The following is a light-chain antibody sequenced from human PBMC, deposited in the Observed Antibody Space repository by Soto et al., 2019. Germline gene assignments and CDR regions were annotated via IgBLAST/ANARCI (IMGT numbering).Light chain of an antibody. CDR1: QSVSNNY. CDR2: GAS. J-gene: IGKJ4*01. CDR3: QQYGSSSLT. Sequence: EIVLTQSPGTLSLSPGERATLSCRASQSVSNNYLAWYQQKPGQAPRLLIYGASNRATGIPDRLSGSGSGTDFTLTISRLEPEDFAVYYCQQYGSSSLTFGGGTKVDIK. V-gene: IGKV3-20*01.